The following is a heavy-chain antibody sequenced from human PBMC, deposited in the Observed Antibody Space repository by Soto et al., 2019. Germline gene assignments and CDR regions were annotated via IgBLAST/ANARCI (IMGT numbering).Heavy chain of an antibody. CDR1: GGSFSGYY. CDR3: AGTMVRGVIISHYYFDY. J-gene: IGHJ4*02. V-gene: IGHV4-34*01. Sequence: SETLPLTCAVYGGSFSGYYWSWIRQPPGKGLEWIGEINHSGSTNYNPSLKSRVTISVDTSKNQFSLKLSSVTAADTAVYYCAGTMVRGVIISHYYFDYWGQGTLVTVSS. D-gene: IGHD3-10*01. CDR2: INHSGST.